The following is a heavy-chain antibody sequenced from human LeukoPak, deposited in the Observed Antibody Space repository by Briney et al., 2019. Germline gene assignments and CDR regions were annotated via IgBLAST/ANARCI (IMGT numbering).Heavy chain of an antibody. Sequence: EASVKVSCKDSGYTFIDYYIHWVRQTPGQRVEWMGWINPKSDGTNYAQKFQGRVTMTRETSLRTAYMEVIRLRSDDTAVYYCARSYYDNSGYYYVWGQGTLVTVSS. CDR3: ARSYYDNSGYYYV. V-gene: IGHV1-2*02. J-gene: IGHJ4*02. CDR2: INPKSDGT. CDR1: GYTFIDYY. D-gene: IGHD3-22*01.